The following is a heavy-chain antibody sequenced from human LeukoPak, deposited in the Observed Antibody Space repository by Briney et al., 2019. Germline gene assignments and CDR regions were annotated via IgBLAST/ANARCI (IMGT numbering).Heavy chain of an antibody. Sequence: GGSLRLSCAASGFTFSDYYMSWIRQAPGKGLEWVSYISSSSTIYYADSVRGRFTISRDNAKNSLYLQMNSLRAEDTAVYYCARDLAWGGYWGQGTLVTVSS. D-gene: IGHD7-27*01. V-gene: IGHV3-11*04. CDR1: GFTFSDYY. CDR2: ISSSSTI. J-gene: IGHJ4*02. CDR3: ARDLAWGGY.